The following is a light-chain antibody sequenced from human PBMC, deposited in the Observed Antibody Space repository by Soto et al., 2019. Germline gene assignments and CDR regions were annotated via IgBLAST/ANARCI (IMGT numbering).Light chain of an antibody. J-gene: IGKJ4*01. V-gene: IGKV3D-15*01. CDR1: QRVGIN. CDR2: GAS. CDR3: QHYNNWPLT. Sequence: DIVMTPSPAPLSVSPGERATLSCRASQRVGINLAWYQQKPGQAPRLLIYGASSRATGIPDRFSGSRSGPEFTLTINSLQSEDFAIYYCQHYNNWPLTFGGGTKVDIK.